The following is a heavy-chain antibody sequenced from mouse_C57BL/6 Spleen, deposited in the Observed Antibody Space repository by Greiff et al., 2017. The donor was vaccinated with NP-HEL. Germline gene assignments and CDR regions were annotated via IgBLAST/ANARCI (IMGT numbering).Heavy chain of an antibody. CDR1: GFTFSDYG. CDR2: ISSGSSTS. V-gene: IGHV5-17*01. J-gene: IGHJ4*01. D-gene: IGHD1-1*01. Sequence: EVKLVESGGGLVKPGGSLKLSCAASGFTFSDYGMHWVRQAPEKGLEWVAYISSGSSTSYYADTVKGRFTISRDNAKNTQFLQMTSLRSEDTAMYYYANRTLYYGPPMDYWGQGTSVTVSS. CDR3: ANRTLYYGPPMDY.